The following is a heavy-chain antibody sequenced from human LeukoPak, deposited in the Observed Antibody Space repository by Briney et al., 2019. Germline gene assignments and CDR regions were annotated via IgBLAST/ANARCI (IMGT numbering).Heavy chain of an antibody. J-gene: IGHJ4*02. CDR3: AKGPDDYYDSSGPDY. D-gene: IGHD3-22*01. Sequence: ETLSLTCAVYGGSFSAYYWSWIRQAPGKGLEWVSAISGSGVSTYYADSVKGRFTISRDNSKNTLYLQMNSLRAEDTAVYYCAKGPDDYYDSSGPDYWGQGTLVTVSS. CDR1: GGSFSAYY. V-gene: IGHV3-23*01. CDR2: ISGSGVST.